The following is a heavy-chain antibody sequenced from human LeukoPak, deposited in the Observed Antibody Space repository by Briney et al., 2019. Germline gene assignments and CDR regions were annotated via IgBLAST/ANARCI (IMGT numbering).Heavy chain of an antibody. D-gene: IGHD6-13*01. J-gene: IGHJ4*02. V-gene: IGHV3-33*08. CDR2: IYHDGSNA. Sequence: GGSLRLSCAPSGFTVSSSYMNWVRQAPGKGLEWMAVIYHDGSNAYYADSVKGRFTVSRDNSKSTLYLQMNSLGAEDTAIYYCARSYPSSWYTIQYWGQGTLVTVSS. CDR1: GFTVSSSY. CDR3: ARSYPSSWYTIQY.